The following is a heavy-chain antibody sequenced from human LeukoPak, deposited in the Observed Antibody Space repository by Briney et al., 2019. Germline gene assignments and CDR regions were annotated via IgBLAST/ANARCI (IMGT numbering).Heavy chain of an antibody. Sequence: GGSLRLSCAASGFTFSSYWMSWVRQAPGKGLEWVANIKQDGSEKYYVDSVKGRFTISRDNAKNSLYLQMNSLRAEDTAVYYCARDGYCYGSGNQNWFDPWGQGTLVTVSS. CDR2: IKQDGSEK. CDR1: GFTFSSYW. V-gene: IGHV3-7*01. J-gene: IGHJ5*02. D-gene: IGHD3-10*01. CDR3: ARDGYCYGSGNQNWFDP.